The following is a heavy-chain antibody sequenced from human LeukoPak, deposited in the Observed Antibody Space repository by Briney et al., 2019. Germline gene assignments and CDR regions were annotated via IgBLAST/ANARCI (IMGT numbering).Heavy chain of an antibody. CDR1: GGSISIYY. Sequence: SSETLSLTCTVSGGSISIYYWSWIRQPPGKGLEWIGYIYYSGSTNYIPSLKSRVTISVDTSKNQFSLKLSSVTAADTAVYYCARSYYDFWSGYSPNWFDPWGQGTLVTVSS. V-gene: IGHV4-59*08. CDR3: ARSYYDFWSGYSPNWFDP. J-gene: IGHJ5*02. CDR2: IYYSGST. D-gene: IGHD3-3*01.